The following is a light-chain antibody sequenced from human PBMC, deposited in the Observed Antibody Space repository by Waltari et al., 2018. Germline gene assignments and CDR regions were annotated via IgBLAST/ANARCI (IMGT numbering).Light chain of an antibody. Sequence: QSALTQPRSVSGSPGQSVTISCTGTSRDVGDYNYVSWYQHHPGKAPHLMIYDVTKRPSGVPDRFSGSKSGNTASLTISGLQAEDEADYYCCSYAGSHTWVFGGGTKLTVL. CDR3: CSYAGSHTWV. CDR2: DVT. CDR1: SRDVGDYNY. V-gene: IGLV2-11*01. J-gene: IGLJ3*02.